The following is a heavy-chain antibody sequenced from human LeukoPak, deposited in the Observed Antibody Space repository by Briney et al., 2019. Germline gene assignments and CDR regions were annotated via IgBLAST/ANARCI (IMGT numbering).Heavy chain of an antibody. CDR2: ISYDGSNK. V-gene: IGHV3-30*18. J-gene: IGHJ5*02. D-gene: IGHD3-9*01. CDR1: GFTFSSYG. Sequence: GGSLRLSCAASGFTFSSYGMHWVRQAPGKGLEWVAVISYDGSNKYYADSVKGRFTISRDNSKNTLHLQMNSLRAEDTAVYYCAKDPDWSWGQGTLVTVSS. CDR3: AKDPDWS.